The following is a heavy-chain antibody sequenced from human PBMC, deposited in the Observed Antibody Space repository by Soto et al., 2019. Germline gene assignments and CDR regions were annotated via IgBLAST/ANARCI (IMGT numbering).Heavy chain of an antibody. CDR3: ARDPGSARILYYYYGMDV. D-gene: IGHD5-18*01. J-gene: IGHJ6*02. V-gene: IGHV1-2*02. CDR2: INPNSGGT. CDR1: GYTLTVDY. Sequence: GASVEVCWEACGYTLTVDYMDWWRQAPGQGLEWMGWINPNSGGTNYAQKFQGRVTMTRDTSISTAYMELSRLRSDDTAVYYCARDPGSARILYYYYGMDVWGQGTTVTVSS.